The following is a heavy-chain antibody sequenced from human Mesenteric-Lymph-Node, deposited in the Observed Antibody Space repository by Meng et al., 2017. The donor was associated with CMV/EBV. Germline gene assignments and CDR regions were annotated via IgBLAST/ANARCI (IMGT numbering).Heavy chain of an antibody. CDR1: GYTFTRFV. Sequence: ASVKVSCKSSGYTFTRFVITCVRQAPGQGLEWMGRISAYNGNTNYAQKFQGRVTMTTDTSTVTAYMELRSLRSDDTAMYYCARAGYCSTASCYMDLYYYGMDVWGQGTTVTVSS. CDR2: ISAYNGNT. J-gene: IGHJ6*02. V-gene: IGHV1-18*01. D-gene: IGHD2-2*02. CDR3: ARAGYCSTASCYMDLYYYGMDV.